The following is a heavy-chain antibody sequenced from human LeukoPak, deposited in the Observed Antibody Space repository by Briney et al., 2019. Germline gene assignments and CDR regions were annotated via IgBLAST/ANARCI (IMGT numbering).Heavy chain of an antibody. D-gene: IGHD2-2*01. CDR1: GFTFSSYW. Sequence: GGSLRLSCAASGFTFSSYWMSWVRQAPGEGLEWVAKINQDGTEKAYVDSVRGRFTISRDNAKNSLFLQMNSLRAEDTAVYYCARIPYCSSTNCYPSDYWGQGTLVTVSS. V-gene: IGHV3-7*03. J-gene: IGHJ4*02. CDR2: INQDGTEK. CDR3: ARIPYCSSTNCYPSDY.